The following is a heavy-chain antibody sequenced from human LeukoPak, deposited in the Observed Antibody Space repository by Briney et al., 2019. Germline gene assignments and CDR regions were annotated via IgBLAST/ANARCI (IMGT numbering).Heavy chain of an antibody. V-gene: IGHV3-23*01. J-gene: IGHJ5*02. D-gene: IGHD2-2*01. CDR1: ELTFSSYA. CDR3: AKVGDGHCSTTSCYGWFDP. Sequence: GGSLRLSCAASELTFSSYAMTWVRQAPGKGLEWVSAISASGGSTYYADSVRGRFTVSRDNSKNTPYLQMNSLRAEDTAVYYCAKVGDGHCSTTSCYGWFDPWGQGTLVTVSS. CDR2: ISASGGST.